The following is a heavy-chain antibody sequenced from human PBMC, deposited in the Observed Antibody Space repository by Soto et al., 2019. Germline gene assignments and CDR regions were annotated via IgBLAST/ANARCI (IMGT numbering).Heavy chain of an antibody. Sequence: GPEVKKPGVSVKVSCKASGNTFASHGFSWVRQAPGQGLEWMGWISGFNGQTNYALKFQGRVTLTTDTSTSTAYMELRSLRSDDTAVYFCARVDPRGVAVVRDYWGQGTLVTVSS. CDR2: ISGFNGQT. CDR3: ARVDPRGVAVVRDY. J-gene: IGHJ4*02. CDR1: GNTFASHG. D-gene: IGHD3-10*01. V-gene: IGHV1-18*01.